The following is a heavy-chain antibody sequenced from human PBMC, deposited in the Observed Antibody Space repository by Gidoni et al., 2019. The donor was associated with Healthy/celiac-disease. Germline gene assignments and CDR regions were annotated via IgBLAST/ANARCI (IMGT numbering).Heavy chain of an antibody. Sequence: QVQLVQSGAEVKKPGSSVKVSCKASGGTFSSYAISWVRQAPGQGLEWMGGIIPIFGTANYAQKFQGRVTITADESTSTAYMELSSLRSEDTAVYYCARVSGYYDSSGYPRNWYFDLWGRGTLVTVSS. CDR2: IIPIFGTA. J-gene: IGHJ2*01. V-gene: IGHV1-69*01. CDR3: ARVSGYYDSSGYPRNWYFDL. CDR1: GGTFSSYA. D-gene: IGHD3-22*01.